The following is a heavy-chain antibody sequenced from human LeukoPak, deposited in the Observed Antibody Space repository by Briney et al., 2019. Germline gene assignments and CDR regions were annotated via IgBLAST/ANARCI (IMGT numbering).Heavy chain of an antibody. Sequence: GASVKVSCKASGYTFTGYYMHWVRQAPGQGLEWMGWINPNNGGTSYAQKFQGRVTMTRDTSITTAYMELPSLTSDDTAVYYCARGYSSAVPNFDYWGQGTLVTVSS. J-gene: IGHJ4*02. CDR3: ARGYSSAVPNFDY. D-gene: IGHD6-25*01. CDR2: INPNNGGT. CDR1: GYTFTGYY. V-gene: IGHV1-2*02.